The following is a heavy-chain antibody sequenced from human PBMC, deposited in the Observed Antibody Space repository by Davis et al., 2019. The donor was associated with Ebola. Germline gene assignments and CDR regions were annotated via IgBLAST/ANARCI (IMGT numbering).Heavy chain of an antibody. V-gene: IGHV3-23*01. Sequence: ETLSLTCTVSGGSISTYYWSWVRQAPGKGLEWVSAISGSGGSTYYADSVKGRFTISRDNSKNTLYLQMNSLRAEDTAVYYCAWGVFGAFDIWGQGTMVTVSS. J-gene: IGHJ3*02. CDR1: GGSISTYY. CDR3: AWGVFGAFDI. CDR2: ISGSGGST. D-gene: IGHD3-10*01.